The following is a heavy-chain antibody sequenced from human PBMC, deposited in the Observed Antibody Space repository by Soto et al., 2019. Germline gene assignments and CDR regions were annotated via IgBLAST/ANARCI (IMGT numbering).Heavy chain of an antibody. CDR3: ASMGYCSGGRCYSHYYYYGMDV. CDR1: GGTFSSYA. J-gene: IGHJ6*02. CDR2: IIPIFGTA. Sequence: QVQLVQSGAEVKKPGSSVKVSCKASGGTFSSYAISWVRQAPGQGLEWMGGIIPIFGTANYAQKFQGRVTITADDSTSTDYMELSSLRSEDTAVYYCASMGYCSGGRCYSHYYYYGMDVWGQGSTVTVSS. V-gene: IGHV1-69*12. D-gene: IGHD2-15*01.